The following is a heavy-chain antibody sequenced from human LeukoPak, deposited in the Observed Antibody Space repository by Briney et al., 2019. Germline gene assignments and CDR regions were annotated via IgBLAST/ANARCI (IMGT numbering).Heavy chain of an antibody. CDR1: GFTFSSYW. CDR3: ASLHKYYYDSSGYSFGAFDI. J-gene: IGHJ3*02. V-gene: IGHV3-7*01. CDR2: IKQEGSDK. D-gene: IGHD3-22*01. Sequence: GGSLRLSCAASGFTFSSYWMSWVRQAPGKGLECVANIKQEGSDKYYVDSVKGRFTISRNNAKNSLYLQMNSLRAEDTAVYYCASLHKYYYDSSGYSFGAFDIWGQGTMVTVSS.